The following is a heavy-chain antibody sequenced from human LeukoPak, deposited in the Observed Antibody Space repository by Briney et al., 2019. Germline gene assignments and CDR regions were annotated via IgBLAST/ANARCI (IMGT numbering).Heavy chain of an antibody. D-gene: IGHD3-3*01. CDR1: GYTFTGYY. CDR3: ARERITIFGVVIIHHYFDY. CDR2: INPNSGGT. V-gene: IGHV1-2*02. J-gene: IGHJ4*02. Sequence: ASVKVSCKASGYTFTGYYMHWVRQAPGQGLEWMVWINPNSGGTNYAQKLQGRVTMTTDTSTSTAYMELRSLRSDDTAVYYCARERITIFGVVIIHHYFDYWGQGTLVTVSS.